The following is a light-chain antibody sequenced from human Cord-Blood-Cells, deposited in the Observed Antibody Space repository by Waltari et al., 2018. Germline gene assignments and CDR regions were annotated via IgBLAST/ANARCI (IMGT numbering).Light chain of an antibody. CDR3: SSYTSSSTLV. CDR2: EVS. V-gene: IGLV2-14*01. CDR1: SSDVGGYNY. Sequence: QSALTQPASVSGSPGQSITISCTGTSSDVGGYNYVSRYQQHPGKAPKLSIYEVSNRPSGVSNRFSCAQSCNAASLTISGLQAEDEADYYCSSYTSSSTLVVGGGTKLTVL. J-gene: IGLJ2*01.